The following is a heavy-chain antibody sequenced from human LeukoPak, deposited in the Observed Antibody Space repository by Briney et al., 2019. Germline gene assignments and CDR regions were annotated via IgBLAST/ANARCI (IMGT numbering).Heavy chain of an antibody. D-gene: IGHD3-3*01. CDR1: GFTFSSYW. CDR2: INSDGSST. Sequence: GSLRLSCAASGFTFSSYWMQWVRQAPGKGLVWVSRINSDGSSTSYADSVKGRFTISRDNAKNTLYLQMNSLRAEDTAVYYCARGITIFGVVTLYYYYGMDVWGQGTTVTVSS. CDR3: ARGITIFGVVTLYYYYGMDV. V-gene: IGHV3-74*01. J-gene: IGHJ6*02.